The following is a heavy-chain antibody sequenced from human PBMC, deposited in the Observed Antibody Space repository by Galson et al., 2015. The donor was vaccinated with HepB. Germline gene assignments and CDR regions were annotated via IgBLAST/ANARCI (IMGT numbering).Heavy chain of an antibody. Sequence: CKASGGTFSSYAISWVRQAPGQGLEWMGGIIPIFGTANYAQKFQGRVTITADESTSTAYMELSSLRSEDTAVYYCARDRYDSSGRTAPFDYWGQGTLVTVSS. D-gene: IGHD3-22*01. CDR1: GGTFSSYA. J-gene: IGHJ4*02. CDR3: ARDRYDSSGRTAPFDY. V-gene: IGHV1-69*01. CDR2: IIPIFGTA.